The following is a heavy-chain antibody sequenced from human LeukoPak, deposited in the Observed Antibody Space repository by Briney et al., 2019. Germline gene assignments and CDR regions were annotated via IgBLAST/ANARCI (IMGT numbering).Heavy chain of an antibody. Sequence: GGSLRLSCAASGFTFSSCGFNWVRQAPGKGLEWVSSIGPTGTDRYYADSVRGRFTISRDNAKNSMYLQMDSLSDEDTAVYYCATETIGRHYDYWGQGTLLTVSS. CDR1: GFTFSSCG. J-gene: IGHJ4*02. V-gene: IGHV3-21*01. CDR2: IGPTGTDR. D-gene: IGHD1-14*01. CDR3: ATETIGRHYDY.